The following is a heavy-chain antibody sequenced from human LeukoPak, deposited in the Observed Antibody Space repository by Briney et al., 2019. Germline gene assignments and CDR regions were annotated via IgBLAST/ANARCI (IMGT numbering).Heavy chain of an antibody. V-gene: IGHV3-74*01. CDR2: INSDGSSA. D-gene: IGHD1-1*01. J-gene: IGHJ4*02. CDR1: GFTFSNYW. CDR3: ARPVTGTYAPLKY. Sequence: PGGSLRLSCAASGFTFSNYWMHWVRQAPGKGLVYVSRINSDGSSANYADSVQGRFTISRDNAKNTLYLEMNSLRADDTAVYYCARPVTGTYAPLKYWGQGTLVTVSS.